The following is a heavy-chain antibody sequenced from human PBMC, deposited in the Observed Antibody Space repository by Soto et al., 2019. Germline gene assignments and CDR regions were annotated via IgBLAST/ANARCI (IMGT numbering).Heavy chain of an antibody. Sequence: ASVKVSCKASGGTFSSYTISWVRQAPGQGLEWMGRIIPILGIANYAQKFQGRVTITADKSTSTAYMELSSLRSEDTAVYYCARDVSLEDYYYYMDVWGKGTTVTVSS. CDR2: IIPILGIA. CDR3: ARDVSLEDYYYYMDV. V-gene: IGHV1-69*04. J-gene: IGHJ6*03. D-gene: IGHD3-3*02. CDR1: GGTFSSYT.